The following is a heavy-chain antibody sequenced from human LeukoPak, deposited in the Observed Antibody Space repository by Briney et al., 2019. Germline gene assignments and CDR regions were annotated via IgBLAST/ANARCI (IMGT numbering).Heavy chain of an antibody. CDR1: GGSFSGYY. CDR3: ARHDQYSGSPPRAFDI. J-gene: IGHJ3*02. CDR2: INHSGST. V-gene: IGHV4-34*01. Sequence: SETLSLTCAVYGGSFSGYYWSWIRQPPGKGLEWIGEINHSGSTNYNPSLKSRVTISVDTSKNQFSLKLTSVTAADTAIYYCARHDQYSGSPPRAFDIWGQGTMVTVSS. D-gene: IGHD1-26*01.